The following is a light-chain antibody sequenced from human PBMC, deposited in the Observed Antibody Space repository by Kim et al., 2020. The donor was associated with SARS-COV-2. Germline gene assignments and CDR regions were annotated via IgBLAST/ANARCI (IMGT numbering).Light chain of an antibody. CDR3: KSRDSSGNHWM. J-gene: IGLJ3*02. CDR1: SLRTYY. V-gene: IGLV3-19*01. Sequence: SSELTQDPVVSVALGQTVRITCQGESLRTYYAIWYQQKPGQAPVLVIYDKDSRPSGIPDRFSASNSGDTASLTITGVQAEDEADYYCKSRDSSGNHWMFGGGTQLTV. CDR2: DKD.